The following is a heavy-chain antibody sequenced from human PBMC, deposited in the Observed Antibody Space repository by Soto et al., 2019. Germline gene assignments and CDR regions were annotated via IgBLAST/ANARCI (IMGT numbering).Heavy chain of an antibody. J-gene: IGHJ3*02. D-gene: IGHD6-19*01. CDR2: IWYDGSNK. V-gene: IGHV3-33*01. Sequence: QVQLVESGGGVVQPGRSLRLSCAASGFTFSSYGMHWVRQAPGKGLEWVAVIWYDGSNKYYADSVKGRFTISRDNSKNTLYLRMNSLRAEDTAVYYCARGLWLAGGAFDIWGQGTMVTVSS. CDR1: GFTFSSYG. CDR3: ARGLWLAGGAFDI.